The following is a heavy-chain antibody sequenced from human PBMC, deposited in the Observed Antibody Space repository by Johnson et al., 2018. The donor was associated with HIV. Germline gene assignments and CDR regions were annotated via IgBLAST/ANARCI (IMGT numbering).Heavy chain of an antibody. J-gene: IGHJ3*02. D-gene: IGHD5-18*01. CDR3: AKATGAAMVTGRAFDI. V-gene: IGHV3-43D*03. CDR2: IRWDGGSS. CDR1: GFTFDDYA. Sequence: VQLVESGGVMVQPGGSLRLSCAVSGFTFDDYAMHWVRQAPGKGLEWVSLIRWDGGSSYYADSVQGRFTISRANSKNSLYLQMNSLRGEDTALYYCAKATGAAMVTGRAFDIWGQGTMVTVSS.